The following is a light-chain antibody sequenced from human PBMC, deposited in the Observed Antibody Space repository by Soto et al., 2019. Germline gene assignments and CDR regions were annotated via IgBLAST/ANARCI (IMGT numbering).Light chain of an antibody. V-gene: IGKV1-5*01. CDR3: QQYTSYSWT. CDR2: DAS. Sequence: DIQMTQSPSALSASVGDRVTITCRASQSINSWLAWYQQKPGKAPQILIYDASTLKSGVPSRFSASGSGTEFTLIISSLQPDDFATYYCQQYTSYSWTFGQGTTVDIK. CDR1: QSINSW. J-gene: IGKJ1*01.